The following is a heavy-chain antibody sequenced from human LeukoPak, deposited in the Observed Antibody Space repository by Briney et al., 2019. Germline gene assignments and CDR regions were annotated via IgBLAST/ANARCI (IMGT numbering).Heavy chain of an antibody. J-gene: IGHJ4*02. Sequence: SETLSLTCTVSGGSISTYFWTWIRQPAGKGLEWIGRVHTTRDSNYNPSLKSRVTMSVDASKNQVSLNITSVTAADTAVYFCAREQTAARPLDYWGQGTLVTVSS. CDR3: AREQTAARPLDY. CDR1: GGSISTYF. D-gene: IGHD6-25*01. V-gene: IGHV4-4*07. CDR2: VHTTRDS.